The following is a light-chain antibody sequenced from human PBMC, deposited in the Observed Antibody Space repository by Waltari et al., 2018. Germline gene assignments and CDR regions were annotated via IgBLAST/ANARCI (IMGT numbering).Light chain of an antibody. J-gene: IGKJ2*01. Sequence: VLTQSPGTLSLSPGERATLPCRASQSLTKKYLAWYQQKPGQAPRLLIYCASSRAAGIPDRFSGSGSGTDFTLTISRLEPEDFAVYYCQQYGSSIMYTFGQGTKLEIK. CDR2: CAS. CDR3: QQYGSSIMYT. V-gene: IGKV3-20*01. CDR1: QSLTKKY.